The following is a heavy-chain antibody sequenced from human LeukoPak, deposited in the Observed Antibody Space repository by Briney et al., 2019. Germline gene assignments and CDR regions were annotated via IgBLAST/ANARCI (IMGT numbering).Heavy chain of an antibody. Sequence: ASVKVSCKASGYTFTGYYMHWVRQAPGQGLEWMGRITPNSGGTNYAQKFQGRVTMTRDTSISTAYMELSRLRSDDTAVCYCARDLIYGDYAFDIWGQGTMVTVSS. CDR1: GYTFTGYY. V-gene: IGHV1-2*06. J-gene: IGHJ3*02. CDR3: ARDLIYGDYAFDI. CDR2: ITPNSGGT. D-gene: IGHD4-17*01.